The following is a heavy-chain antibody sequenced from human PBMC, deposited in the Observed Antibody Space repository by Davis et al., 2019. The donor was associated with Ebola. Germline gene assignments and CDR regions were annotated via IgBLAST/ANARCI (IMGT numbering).Heavy chain of an antibody. D-gene: IGHD3-3*01. Sequence: GESLKISCAASGFTFSTYSMSWVRQAPGKGLEWVSSISSDSDYIYYADSAKGRFTISRDNAKNSVYLEMNSLRAEDTAVYYCANSPIFGVIYWGQGSLVIVSS. CDR3: ANSPIFGVIY. V-gene: IGHV3-21*01. CDR2: ISSDSDYI. J-gene: IGHJ4*02. CDR1: GFTFSTYS.